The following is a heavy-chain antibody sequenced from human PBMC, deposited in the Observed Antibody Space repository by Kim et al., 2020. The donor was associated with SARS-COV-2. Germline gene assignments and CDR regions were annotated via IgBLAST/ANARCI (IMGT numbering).Heavy chain of an antibody. J-gene: IGHJ4*02. D-gene: IGHD5-18*01. V-gene: IGHV4-59*01. CDR3: ARGRGYSYGPDFDY. CDR2: IYYSGST. CDR1: GGSISSYY. Sequence: SETLSLTCTVSGGSISSYYWSWIRQPPGKGLEWIGYIYYSGSTNYNPSLKSRVTISVDTSKNQFSLKLSSVTAADTAVYYCARGRGYSYGPDFDYWGQGTLVTVSS.